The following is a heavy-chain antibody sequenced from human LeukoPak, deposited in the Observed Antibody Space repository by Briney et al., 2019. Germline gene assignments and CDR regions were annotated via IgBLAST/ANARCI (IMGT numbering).Heavy chain of an antibody. V-gene: IGHV3-23*01. Sequence: GGSLRLSCAASGFTFSSYAMSWVRQAPGKGLEWVSGISGSGGSTYYADSVKGRFTISRDYPKNTLYLQMNSLRAEDTARYYCAKTDSGGGVDYWGQGTLVTVSS. CDR2: ISGSGGST. CDR1: GFTFSSYA. J-gene: IGHJ4*02. D-gene: IGHD2-15*01. CDR3: AKTDSGGGVDY.